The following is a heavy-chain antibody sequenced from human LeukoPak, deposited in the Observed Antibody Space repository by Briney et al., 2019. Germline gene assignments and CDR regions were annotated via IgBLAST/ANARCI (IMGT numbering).Heavy chain of an antibody. J-gene: IGHJ4*02. D-gene: IGHD2-2*01. CDR3: ATASSSTKDFDY. CDR1: GGSISSGGFY. V-gene: IGHV4-30-2*01. Sequence: PSPAPSLPCPSPGGSISSGGFYVSRIRQPPGEGLGWIGYIYHSGSTYYNPSLKSRVTISVDRSKNQFSLKLSSVTAADTAVYYCATASSSTKDFDYWGQGTLVTVSS. CDR2: IYHSGST.